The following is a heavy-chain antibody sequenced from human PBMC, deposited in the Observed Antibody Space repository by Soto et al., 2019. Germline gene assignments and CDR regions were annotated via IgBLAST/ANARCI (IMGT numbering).Heavy chain of an antibody. V-gene: IGHV1-18*04. J-gene: IGHJ5*02. CDR3: ERDRGSIAVVNWFDP. Sequence: GXSVKVSSKASCYTFTSYGISWVRQAPVQGLEWMGWISAYNGNTNYAQKLQGRVTMTTDTSTSTAYMELRSLRSDDTAVYYCERDRGSIAVVNWFDPWGQGTLVTVYS. D-gene: IGHD6-19*01. CDR2: ISAYNGNT. CDR1: CYTFTSYG.